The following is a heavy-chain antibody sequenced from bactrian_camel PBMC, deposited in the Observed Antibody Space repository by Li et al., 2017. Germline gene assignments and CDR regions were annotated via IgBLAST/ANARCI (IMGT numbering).Heavy chain of an antibody. CDR2: IQPNGRR. CDR1: GYINCM. D-gene: IGHD2*01. Sequence: QVQLVESGGGSVQAGGSLRLSCVASGYINCMGWFRQYPGKVREGVADIQPNGRRTYVASAKGRFIVSRENTNNTAYLQINSLKPEDTAMYYCAAATSPTCIEPRRVAYWGQGTQVTVS. V-gene: IGHV3S53*01. J-gene: IGHJ4*01. CDR3: AAATSPTCIEPRRVAY.